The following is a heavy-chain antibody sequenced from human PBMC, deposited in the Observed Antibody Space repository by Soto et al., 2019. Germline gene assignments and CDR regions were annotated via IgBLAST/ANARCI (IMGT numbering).Heavy chain of an antibody. J-gene: IGHJ5*02. CDR3: ARETPRNQDIWGSRSPFDP. CDR1: GYTFTIYG. V-gene: IGHV1-18*01. D-gene: IGHD3-16*01. CDR2: ISAYNGNT. Sequence: ASVKVSCKASGYTFTIYGISWVRQAPGQGLEWMGWISAYNGNTNYAQKLQGRVTMTTDTSTSTAYMELRSLRSDDTAVYYCARETPRNQDIWGSRSPFDPWGQGTLVTVSS.